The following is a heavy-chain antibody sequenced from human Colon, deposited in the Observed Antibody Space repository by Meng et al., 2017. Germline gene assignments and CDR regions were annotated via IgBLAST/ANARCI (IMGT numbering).Heavy chain of an antibody. Sequence: QVQLQESGPGLVRPSETLSPTCNVSGVSVSSASYYWSWIRQPPGKGLEWIGLIHYSGSRNYNPSLKSRVTMSVDTSKNQVSLRLTSVTAADTAVYYCTRFYGSGTFEVHDYWGQGTLVTVSS. CDR2: IHYSGSR. J-gene: IGHJ4*02. D-gene: IGHD3-10*01. CDR1: GVSVSSASYY. V-gene: IGHV4-61*01. CDR3: TRFYGSGTFEVHDY.